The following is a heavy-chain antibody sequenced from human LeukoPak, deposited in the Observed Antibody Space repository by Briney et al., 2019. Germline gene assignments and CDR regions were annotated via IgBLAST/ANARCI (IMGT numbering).Heavy chain of an antibody. J-gene: IGHJ5*02. D-gene: IGHD3-10*01. CDR2: IGRSSGDI. CDR3: ARDRGARGRGLA. CDR1: GFTFRIYS. V-gene: IGHV3-21*01. Sequence: GGSLRLSCAASGFTFRIYSMNWVRQAPGTGLEWVSSIGRSSGDIYYADSVKGRFTISRDNDKNSLYLQMNSLRAEDTAVYYCARDRGARGRGLAWGQGTQVTVSS.